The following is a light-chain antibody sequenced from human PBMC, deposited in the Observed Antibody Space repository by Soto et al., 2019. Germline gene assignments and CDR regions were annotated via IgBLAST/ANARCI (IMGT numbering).Light chain of an antibody. Sequence: QSVVTQEPSLTVSPEGTVTLTCASNTGAVTSGNYANWFQQKPGQARRELIYSTTNTYTCTPARFSGSLLGGKAVLTLSGVEPNDESDYYCLLWSGSSWVFGGGTKLTVL. J-gene: IGLJ3*02. CDR2: STT. CDR1: TGAVTSGNY. CDR3: LLWSGSSWV. V-gene: IGLV7-43*01.